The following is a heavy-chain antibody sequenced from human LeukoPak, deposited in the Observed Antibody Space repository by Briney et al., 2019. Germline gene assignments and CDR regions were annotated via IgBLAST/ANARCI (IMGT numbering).Heavy chain of an antibody. Sequence: ASVKVSCKASGYTFTGYYMHWVRQAPGQGLEWMGWINPNSGGTNYAQKFQGRVTMTRDTSISKAYMELSRLRSDDTAVYYCARDRYYGSGSYYNAPIDYWGQGTLVTVSS. D-gene: IGHD3-10*01. J-gene: IGHJ4*02. V-gene: IGHV1-2*02. CDR2: INPNSGGT. CDR3: ARDRYYGSGSYYNAPIDY. CDR1: GYTFTGYY.